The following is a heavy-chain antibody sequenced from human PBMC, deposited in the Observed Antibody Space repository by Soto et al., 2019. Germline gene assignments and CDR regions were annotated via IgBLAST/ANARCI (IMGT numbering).Heavy chain of an antibody. CDR3: AKGRSYYYYYGVDV. CDR2: IIDSGGST. J-gene: IGHJ6*02. Sequence: GGSLRLSCAASGFTFSDYYMSWIRQAPGKGLEWVSYIIDSGGSTYYADSVKGRFTISRDNSKSTLYLQMNSLRAEDTALYYCAKGRSYYYYYGVDVWGQGTTVTVSS. CDR1: GFTFSDYY. V-gene: IGHV3-23*01.